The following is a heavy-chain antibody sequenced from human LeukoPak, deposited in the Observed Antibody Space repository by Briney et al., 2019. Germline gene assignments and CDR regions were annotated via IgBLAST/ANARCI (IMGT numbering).Heavy chain of an antibody. Sequence: GGSLRLSCAASGFTFSSNAMSWVRQAPGKGLEWVSAISGSGGTTYYADSVKGRFTISRDNSKNTLYLQMNSLRAEHTAVYYCAKGRGNYGDYESDYWGQGTLVTVSS. D-gene: IGHD4-17*01. V-gene: IGHV3-23*01. CDR2: ISGSGGTT. CDR3: AKGRGNYGDYESDY. J-gene: IGHJ4*02. CDR1: GFTFSSNA.